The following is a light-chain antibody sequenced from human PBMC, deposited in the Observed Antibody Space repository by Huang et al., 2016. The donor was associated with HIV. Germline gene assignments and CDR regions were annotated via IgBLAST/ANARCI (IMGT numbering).Light chain of an antibody. CDR1: QSVFKN. V-gene: IGKV3-15*01. Sequence: ENLMTQSPSTLSVSPGEIAPLSCRASQSVFKNLAWYQQKPGQAPKLLLYGSSTRAAGIPARFSGSGSGKDFTLTISSLQSEDFAVYYCQQYNTSPRTFGQGTKVEV. CDR3: QQYNTSPRT. CDR2: GSS. J-gene: IGKJ1*01.